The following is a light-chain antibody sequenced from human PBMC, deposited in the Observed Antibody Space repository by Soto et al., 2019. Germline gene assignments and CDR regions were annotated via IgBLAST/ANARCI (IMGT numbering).Light chain of an antibody. CDR1: QGISSY. CDR2: AAS. J-gene: IGKJ1*01. CDR3: QQSYSTPPGT. Sequence: DTQLTQSPSFLSASVGDRVTITCRASQGISSYLAWYQQKPGKAPELLIYAASTLQSGVPSRFSGSGSGTDFTLTISSLQPEDFATYYCQQSYSTPPGTFGQGTKVEIK. V-gene: IGKV1-39*01.